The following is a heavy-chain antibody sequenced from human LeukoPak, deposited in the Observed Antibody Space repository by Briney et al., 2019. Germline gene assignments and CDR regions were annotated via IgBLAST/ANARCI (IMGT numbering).Heavy chain of an antibody. Sequence: NASETLSLTCTVSGGSISSSSYYWGWIRQPPGKGLEWIGTIYYSGGTYSNPSLKSRVTISVDTSKNQFSLKLSSVTAADTAVYYCARDILTGYADYWGQGTLVTVSS. CDR2: IYYSGGT. CDR1: GGSISSSSYY. D-gene: IGHD3-9*01. J-gene: IGHJ4*02. CDR3: ARDILTGYADY. V-gene: IGHV4-39*07.